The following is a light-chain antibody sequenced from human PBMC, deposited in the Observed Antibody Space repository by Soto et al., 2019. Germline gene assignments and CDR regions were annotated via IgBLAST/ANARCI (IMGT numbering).Light chain of an antibody. CDR2: SNY. CDR1: SSNIESNT. CDR3: SSYTSTNTPVV. Sequence: QSVLTQPPSASGTPGQRVTISCSGSSSNIESNTVTWYQQLPGTAPKLVIYSNYDRPSGVPDRFSGSKSDNMASLTISGLKAEDEADYYCSSYTSTNTPVVFGGGTQLTV. J-gene: IGLJ2*01. V-gene: IGLV1-44*01.